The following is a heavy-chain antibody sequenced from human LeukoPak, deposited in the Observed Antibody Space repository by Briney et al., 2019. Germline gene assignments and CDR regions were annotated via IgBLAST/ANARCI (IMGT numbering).Heavy chain of an antibody. CDR2: IYYSGST. Sequence: SETPSLTCTVSGGPISSSYYYWGWIRQPPGKGLEWIGSIYYSGSTDYNPTLKSRVTISVDTSKKQLSLKLRSVTAADTAVYYCARLSDEGYSYGSLDYWGQGTLVTVSS. J-gene: IGHJ4*02. V-gene: IGHV4-39*05. CDR3: ARLSDEGYSYGSLDY. CDR1: GGPISSSYYY. D-gene: IGHD5-18*01.